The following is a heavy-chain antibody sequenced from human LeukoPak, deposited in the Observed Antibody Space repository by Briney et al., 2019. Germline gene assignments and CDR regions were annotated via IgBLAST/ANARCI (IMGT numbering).Heavy chain of an antibody. V-gene: IGHV3-21*01. Sequence: GGSLRLSCAASGFTFSSYSMNWVRQAPGKGLEWVSSISSSSNYIYYADSLKGRFTIFRDNAKLSLYLQMNSLRAEDTAVYYCARDLYGDYGMDVWGQGTTVTASS. J-gene: IGHJ6*02. CDR3: ARDLYGDYGMDV. CDR2: ISSSSNYI. D-gene: IGHD4-17*01. CDR1: GFTFSSYS.